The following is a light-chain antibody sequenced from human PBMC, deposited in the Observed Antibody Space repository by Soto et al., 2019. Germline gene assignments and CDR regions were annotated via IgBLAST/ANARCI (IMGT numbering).Light chain of an antibody. CDR2: DAS. CDR3: QQHKSYWT. J-gene: IGKJ1*01. V-gene: IGKV1-5*01. CDR1: QRISTW. Sequence: DIQTTQSPATLSASVGDGDTITCRASQRISTWLAWYQQKPGKAPKLLISDASSLETGVPSRFSGSGSGTEFTLTINSLQPDDFATYYCQQHKSYWTFGQGTKVDIK.